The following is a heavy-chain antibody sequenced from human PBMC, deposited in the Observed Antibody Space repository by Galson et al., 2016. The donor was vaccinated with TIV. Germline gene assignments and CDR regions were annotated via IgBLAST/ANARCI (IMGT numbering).Heavy chain of an antibody. D-gene: IGHD2/OR15-2a*01. J-gene: IGHJ3*01. V-gene: IGHV2-5*05. CDR2: IYWDDDK. CDR3: AHIRITLIPDAFYV. CDR1: GFSLSTTGVG. Sequence: PALVKPTQTLTLTCSFSGFSLSTTGVGVGWIRQPPGGALEWLGVIYWDDDKRYGPSLNNRLTLTGDTSKNQVVLTMTNLDPVDTGTSFCAHIRITLIPDAFYVWGQGTVVTVSS.